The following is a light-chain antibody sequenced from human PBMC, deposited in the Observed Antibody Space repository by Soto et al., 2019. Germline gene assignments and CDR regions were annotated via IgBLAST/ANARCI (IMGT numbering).Light chain of an antibody. CDR2: DAS. CDR1: QSVSSY. V-gene: IGKV3-11*01. Sequence: EIVLTQSPATLSLSPGERATVSCRASQSVSSYLAWYQQKPGQAPRLLISDASNRATGIPARFSGSGSGTDITLTVSSLEPEDFAVYYCQQRRDWPLTFGGGTKVEI. CDR3: QQRRDWPLT. J-gene: IGKJ4*01.